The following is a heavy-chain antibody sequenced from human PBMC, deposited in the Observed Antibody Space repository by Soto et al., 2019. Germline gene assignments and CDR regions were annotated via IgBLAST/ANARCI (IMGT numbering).Heavy chain of an antibody. Sequence: SGFTFGSYGMHWVRQAPGKGLEWVAVIWYDGSTYYADSVKGRFTISRDNSKNTLYLQMNSLRAEDTAVYYCAKRLYGDYYPYYFDYWGQGTLVTVSS. V-gene: IGHV3-33*06. J-gene: IGHJ4*02. CDR1: GFTFGSYG. D-gene: IGHD4-17*01. CDR3: AKRLYGDYYPYYFDY. CDR2: IWYDGST.